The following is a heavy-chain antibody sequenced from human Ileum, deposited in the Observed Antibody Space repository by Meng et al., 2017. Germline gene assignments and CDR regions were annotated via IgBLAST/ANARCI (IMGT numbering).Heavy chain of an antibody. D-gene: IGHD2-15*01. CDR1: GSTFSDYW. CDR3: TRAGSFRHDY. J-gene: IGHJ4*02. Sequence: EVQWVESGGGLVRPGGSLRLSCAVSGSTFSDYWMHWVRQTPGKGLVWVSRINGDGSTTTYADSVKGRFTISRDNAESTLYLQMNSLRVDDTAVYYCTRAGSFRHDYWGQGALVTVSS. V-gene: IGHV3-74*01. CDR2: INGDGSTT.